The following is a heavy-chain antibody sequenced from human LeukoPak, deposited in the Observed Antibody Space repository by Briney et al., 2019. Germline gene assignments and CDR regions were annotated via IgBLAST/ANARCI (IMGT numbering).Heavy chain of an antibody. J-gene: IGHJ6*02. CDR2: IGGSGSDT. CDR1: GFSFDNYA. D-gene: IGHD3-3*01. Sequence: GGSLSLSCAASGFSFDNYAMSWVRQTPGKGLEWVSAIGGSGSDTSYTDSVKGRFTISRDNSKSTLYLQMNSLRAEDTAVYHCAKTLRDLEWLTGELDVWGQGTAVTVSS. CDR3: AKTLRDLEWLTGELDV. V-gene: IGHV3-23*01.